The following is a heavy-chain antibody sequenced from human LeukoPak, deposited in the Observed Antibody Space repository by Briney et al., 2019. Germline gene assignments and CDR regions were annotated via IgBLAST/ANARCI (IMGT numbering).Heavy chain of an antibody. V-gene: IGHV3-7*01. CDR2: IKQDGSEK. CDR3: ARDRNTDFWSGYYTNYCDY. Sequence: GGSLRLSCAASGFTLSTYWMNWVRQAPGKGLEWVATIKQDGSEKYYVDSVKGRFTISRDNAKNSLYLQMNSLRAEDTAVYYCARDRNTDFWSGYYTNYCDYWAQGTLVTVSS. J-gene: IGHJ4*02. CDR1: GFTLSTYW. D-gene: IGHD3-3*01.